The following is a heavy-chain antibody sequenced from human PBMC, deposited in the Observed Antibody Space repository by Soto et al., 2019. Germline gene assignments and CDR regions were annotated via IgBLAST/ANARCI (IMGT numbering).Heavy chain of an antibody. CDR2: IGGSGAPT. Sequence: LRLSCAASGFTFSSFAMSWVRQAPGKGLEWVSAIGGSGAPTYYADSVKGRFTVSRDNSKNTLYLQMSSLRDEDTAVYYCAKAEPLSGYDFWSGCSDYWGQGTLVTVSS. V-gene: IGHV3-23*01. J-gene: IGHJ4*02. CDR3: AKAEPLSGYDFWSGCSDY. D-gene: IGHD3-3*01. CDR1: GFTFSSFA.